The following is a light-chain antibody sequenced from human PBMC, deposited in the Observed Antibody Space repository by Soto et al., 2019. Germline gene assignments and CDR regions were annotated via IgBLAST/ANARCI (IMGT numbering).Light chain of an antibody. V-gene: IGLV2-14*02. Sequence: QSALTQPASVSGSPGQSITISCTGTSSDVGRYNLVSWYQQHPGKAPKLRIYDVSSRPSGVSNRFSGSKSGNTASLTISGLQAEDEADYYCSSYTSSNTLWVFGGGTQLTVL. CDR1: SSDVGRYNL. CDR3: SSYTSSNTLWV. J-gene: IGLJ3*02. CDR2: DVS.